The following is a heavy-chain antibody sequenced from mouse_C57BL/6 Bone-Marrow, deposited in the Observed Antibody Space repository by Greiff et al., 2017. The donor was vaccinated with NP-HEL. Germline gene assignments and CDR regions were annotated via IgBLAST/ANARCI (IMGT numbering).Heavy chain of an antibody. CDR2: IYPGGGYT. CDR1: GYTFTNYW. V-gene: IGHV1-63*01. CDR3: ARLRDYAMDY. Sequence: QVQLQQSGAELVRPGTSVKMSCKASGYTFTNYWIGWAKQRPGHGLEWIGDIYPGGGYTNYNEKFKGKATLTADKSSSTAYMQFSSLTSEDSAIYYCARLRDYAMDYWGQGTSLTVSS. J-gene: IGHJ4*01.